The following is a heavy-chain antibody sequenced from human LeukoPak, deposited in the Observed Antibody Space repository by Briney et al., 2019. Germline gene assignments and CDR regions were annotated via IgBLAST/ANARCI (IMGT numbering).Heavy chain of an antibody. CDR1: GGSFSSSSYY. CDR3: ARHENSQDAFDI. CDR2: IYYSGST. Sequence: PSETLSLTCTVSGGSFSSSSYYWGWLRQPPGKGLEWIGSIYYSGSTYYNPSLKSRVTISVDTSKNQFSLKLSSVTAADTAVYYCARHENSQDAFDIWGQGTMVTVSS. J-gene: IGHJ3*02. V-gene: IGHV4-39*01. D-gene: IGHD4-23*01.